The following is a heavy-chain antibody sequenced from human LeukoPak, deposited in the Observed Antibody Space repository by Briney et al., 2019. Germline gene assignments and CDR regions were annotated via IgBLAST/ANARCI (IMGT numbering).Heavy chain of an antibody. CDR3: ARQSRTAMVSFDY. Sequence: GESLKISCKGSGYSFTNYWISWVRQMPVKGLEWLGRIDPSDSYTSYSPSFQGHVTISADKSISTAYLQWSSLKASDTAMYYCARQSRTAMVSFDYWGQGTLVTVSS. J-gene: IGHJ4*02. D-gene: IGHD5-18*01. V-gene: IGHV5-10-1*01. CDR1: GYSFTNYW. CDR2: IDPSDSYT.